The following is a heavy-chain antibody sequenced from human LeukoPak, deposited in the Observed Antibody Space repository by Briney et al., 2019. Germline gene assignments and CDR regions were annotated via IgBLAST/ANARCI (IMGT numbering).Heavy chain of an antibody. CDR2: IYTSGST. Sequence: SQTLSLTCTVSGGSISSGSYYWSWIRQPAGKGLEWIGRIYTSGSTNYNPSLKSRVTMSVDTSKNQFSLKLSSVTAADTAVYYCARSSDLDYAAEYFQHWGQGTLVTVSS. V-gene: IGHV4-61*02. J-gene: IGHJ1*01. CDR1: GGSISSGSYY. D-gene: IGHD4-17*01. CDR3: ARSSDLDYAAEYFQH.